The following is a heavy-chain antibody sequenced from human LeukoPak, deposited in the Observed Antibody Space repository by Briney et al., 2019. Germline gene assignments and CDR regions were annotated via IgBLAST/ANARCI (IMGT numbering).Heavy chain of an antibody. CDR2: IYYSGST. CDR3: ASGYSYGYYYYGMDV. Sequence: GPLRLSCAASGFTFSSYSMNWVRQAPGKGLEWIGYIYYSGSTNYNPSLKSRVTTSVDTSKNQFSLKLSSVTAADTAVYYCASGYSYGYYYYGMDVWGQGTTVTVSS. J-gene: IGHJ6*02. D-gene: IGHD5-18*01. V-gene: IGHV4-59*01. CDR1: GFTFSSYS.